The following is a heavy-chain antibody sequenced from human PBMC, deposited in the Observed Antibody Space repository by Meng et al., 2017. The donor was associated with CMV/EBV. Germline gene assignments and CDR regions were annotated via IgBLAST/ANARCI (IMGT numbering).Heavy chain of an antibody. J-gene: IGHJ6*02. V-gene: IGHV3-20*04. D-gene: IGHD6-25*01. Sequence: GGSLRLSCAASGFTFDDYGMSWVRQAPGKGLEWVSGINWNGSSTGYADSVKGRFTISRDNAKNSLYLQMNSLRAEDTALYYCARDLSPDSSDYYYGMDVWGQGTTVTVSS. CDR3: ARDLSPDSSDYYYGMDV. CDR1: GFTFDDYG. CDR2: INWNGSST.